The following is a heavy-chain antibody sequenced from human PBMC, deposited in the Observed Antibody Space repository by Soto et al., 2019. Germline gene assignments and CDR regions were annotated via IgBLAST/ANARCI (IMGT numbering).Heavy chain of an antibody. CDR1: GFTFDDYT. V-gene: IGHV3-43*01. Sequence: EVQLVESGGVVVQPGGSLRLSCAASGFTFDDYTMHWVRQAPGQGLEWVSLISWDGGSTYYADSVKGRFTISRDNSKNPLYLQMNSLRTEDTALYYCAKDRPSYYGSGRHYCYGMDVWGQGTTVTVSS. J-gene: IGHJ6*02. D-gene: IGHD3-10*01. CDR3: AKDRPSYYGSGRHYCYGMDV. CDR2: ISWDGGST.